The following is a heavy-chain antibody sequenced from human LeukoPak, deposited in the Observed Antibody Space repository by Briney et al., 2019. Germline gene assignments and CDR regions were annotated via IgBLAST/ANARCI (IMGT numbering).Heavy chain of an antibody. CDR1: GGTFSSYT. V-gene: IGHV1-69*02. D-gene: IGHD3-22*01. CDR2: IIPILGIA. J-gene: IGHJ4*02. CDR3: ARALLDYYDSSGYLDY. Sequence: SVKVSCKASGGTFSSYTISWVRQAPGQGLEWMGGIIPILGIANYAQKFQGRVTITADKSTSTAYMELSSLRSEDTAVYYCARALLDYYDSSGYLDYWGQGTLVTVSS.